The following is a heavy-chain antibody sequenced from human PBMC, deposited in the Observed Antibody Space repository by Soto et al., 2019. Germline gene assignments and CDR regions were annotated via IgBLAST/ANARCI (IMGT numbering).Heavy chain of an antibody. Sequence: GGSLRLSCAASGFTFSSYGMHWVRQAPGEGLEWVAVISYDGSNKYYADSVKGRFTISRDNSKNTLYLQMNSLRAEDTAVYYCAKDPSDYGDYYFDYWGQGTLVTVSS. CDR3: AKDPSDYGDYYFDY. V-gene: IGHV3-30*18. CDR1: GFTFSSYG. D-gene: IGHD4-17*01. CDR2: ISYDGSNK. J-gene: IGHJ4*02.